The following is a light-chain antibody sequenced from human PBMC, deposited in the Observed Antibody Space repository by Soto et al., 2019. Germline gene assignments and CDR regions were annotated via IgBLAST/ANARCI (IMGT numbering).Light chain of an antibody. CDR2: NNN. V-gene: IGLV1-44*01. J-gene: IGLJ3*02. CDR1: RSNIGNNA. Sequence: QSVLTQPPSASGTPGQRVTISCSGSRSNIGNNAVSWYQQFPGTAPKLLIYNNNQRPSGVPDRFSGSKSGTSASLAISGLQSEDEADYYCAAWDDILNAREVFGGGTKLTVL. CDR3: AAWDDILNAREV.